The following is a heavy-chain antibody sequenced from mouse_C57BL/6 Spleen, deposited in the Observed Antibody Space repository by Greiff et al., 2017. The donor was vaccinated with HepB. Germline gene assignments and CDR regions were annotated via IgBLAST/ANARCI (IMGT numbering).Heavy chain of an antibody. V-gene: IGHV1-55*01. CDR2: IYPGSGST. J-gene: IGHJ3*01. Sequence: QVQLKESGAELVKPGASVKMSCKASGYTFTSYWITWVKQRPGQGLEWIGDIYPGSGSTNYNEKFKSKATLTVDTSSSTAYMQLSSLTSEDSAVYYCARRGGLYYGYARGYWGQGTLVTVSA. D-gene: IGHD2-2*01. CDR3: ARRGGLYYGYARGY. CDR1: GYTFTSYW.